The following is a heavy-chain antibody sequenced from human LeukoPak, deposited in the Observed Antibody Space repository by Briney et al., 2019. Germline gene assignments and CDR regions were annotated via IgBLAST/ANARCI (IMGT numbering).Heavy chain of an antibody. CDR3: ARAPGSATVLYFDY. V-gene: IGHV3-33*01. CDR1: GFTFSSYG. Sequence: GGSLRLSCAASGFTFSSYGVHWVRQAPGKGLEWVAVIWYDGSNKYYADSVKGRFTISRDNSKNTLYLQMNSLRAEDTAVYYCARAPGSATVLYFDYWGQGTLVTVSS. CDR2: IWYDGSNK. J-gene: IGHJ4*02. D-gene: IGHD4-17*01.